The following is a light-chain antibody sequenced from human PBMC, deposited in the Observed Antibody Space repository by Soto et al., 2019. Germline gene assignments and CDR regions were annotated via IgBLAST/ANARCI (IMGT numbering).Light chain of an antibody. CDR3: QQYNNWPPKYT. J-gene: IGKJ2*01. CDR2: GAS. V-gene: IGKV3-15*01. Sequence: EIVMTQSPATLSVSPGERATLSCRASQSVSSNLAWYQQKPGQAPRLLIYGASTRATGIPARFSGSGSGTEFTLTISSLQPEDFAVYYCQQYNNWPPKYTFGQGTKLEIK. CDR1: QSVSSN.